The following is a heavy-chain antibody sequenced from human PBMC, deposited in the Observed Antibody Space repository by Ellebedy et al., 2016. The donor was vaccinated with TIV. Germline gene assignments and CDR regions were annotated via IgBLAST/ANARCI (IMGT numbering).Heavy chain of an antibody. CDR3: AKDRTSGDGYWVFDQ. V-gene: IGHV3-23*01. Sequence: GESLKISCVGSGFTFSRYAMSWVRQAPGKGLEWVSGIFGSGGGISYADSVKGRFTISRDNSKSMVHLQMKSLRPEDTAVYYCAKDRTSGDGYWVFDQWGQGTLVTVSS. CDR2: IFGSGGGI. D-gene: IGHD5-18*01. J-gene: IGHJ4*02. CDR1: GFTFSRYA.